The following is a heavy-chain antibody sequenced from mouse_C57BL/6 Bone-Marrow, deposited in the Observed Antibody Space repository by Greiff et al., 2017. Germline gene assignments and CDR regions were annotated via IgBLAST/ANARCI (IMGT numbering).Heavy chain of an antibody. J-gene: IGHJ4*01. CDR3: TTIYYGNYGAMDY. D-gene: IGHD2-1*01. V-gene: IGHV14-4*01. CDR2: IGPGDGDA. Sequence: EVQLQQSGAELVRPWPSVTLSCTASGFNIKDDGMHWVNQTPEQGLEWMGGIGPGDGDAENASNIPGPATITEDTSSNPSYLQLSSLTSEDTADYYCTTIYYGNYGAMDYWGQGTSVTVSS. CDR1: GFNIKDDG.